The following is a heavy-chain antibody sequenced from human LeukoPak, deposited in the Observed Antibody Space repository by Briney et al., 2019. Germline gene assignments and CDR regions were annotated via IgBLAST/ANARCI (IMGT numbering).Heavy chain of an antibody. V-gene: IGHV4-39*01. CDR1: GGSISSSSYY. D-gene: IGHD3-22*01. CDR3: ARHPHYEPWVDY. J-gene: IGHJ4*02. Sequence: SETLSLTCTVSGGSISSSSYYWGWIRQPPGKGLEWIGSIYYSGSTYYNPSLKSRVTISVDTSKNQFSLKLSSVTAADTAVYYCARHPHYEPWVDYWGQGTLVTVSS. CDR2: IYYSGST.